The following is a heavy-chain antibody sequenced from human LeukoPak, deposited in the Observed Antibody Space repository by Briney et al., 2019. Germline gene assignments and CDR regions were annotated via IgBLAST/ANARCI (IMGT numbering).Heavy chain of an antibody. D-gene: IGHD4-11*01. CDR1: GFTFSSYE. Sequence: GGSLRLSCAASGFTFSSYEMNWVRQAPGKGLEWVSYISSGGSTIYYADSVKGRFSISRDNAKNSLYLQVNSLRAEDTAVYFCARDLRRLQFTPEGADYWGQGTLVTVSS. V-gene: IGHV3-48*03. CDR2: ISSGGSTI. J-gene: IGHJ4*02. CDR3: ARDLRRLQFTPEGADY.